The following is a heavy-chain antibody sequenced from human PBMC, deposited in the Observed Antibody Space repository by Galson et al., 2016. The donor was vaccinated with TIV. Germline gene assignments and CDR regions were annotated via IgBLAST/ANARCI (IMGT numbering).Heavy chain of an antibody. Sequence: SVKVSCKASGYTFINYGITWVRQAPGQGLEWMGWISGYDGHTNYAQMFQGRVTMTSDKSTNTVYMELRSLRSDDTAVYYCARDSGTYDYWRQVSLVTVSS. CDR1: GYTFINYG. D-gene: IGHD1-26*01. V-gene: IGHV1-18*04. CDR3: ARDSGTYDY. CDR2: ISGYDGHT. J-gene: IGHJ4*02.